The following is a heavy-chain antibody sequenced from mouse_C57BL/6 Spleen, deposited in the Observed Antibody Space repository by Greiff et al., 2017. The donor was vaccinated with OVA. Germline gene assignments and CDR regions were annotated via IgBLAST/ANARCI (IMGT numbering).Heavy chain of an antibody. CDR3: ARLWPEEYYFDY. CDR2: IYPRSGNT. D-gene: IGHD1-1*02. V-gene: IGHV1-81*01. Sequence: LVESGAELARPGASVKLSCKASGYTFTSYGISWVKQRTGQGLEWIGEIYPRSGNTYYNEKFKGKATLTADKSSSTAYMELRSLTSEDSAVYFCARLWPEEYYFDYWGQGTTLTVSS. J-gene: IGHJ2*01. CDR1: GYTFTSYG.